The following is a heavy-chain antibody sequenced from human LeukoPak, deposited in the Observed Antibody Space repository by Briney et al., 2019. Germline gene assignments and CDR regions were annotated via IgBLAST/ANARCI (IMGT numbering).Heavy chain of an antibody. CDR2: ISSSGSTI. Sequence: GGSLRLSCAASGFTFSSYEMNWVRQAPGKGLEWVAYISSSGSTIYYAGSVKDRFTSSRDNAKNSVYLQMNSLRAEDTAVYYCARAFLRGRIVVAGNYYYYGMDVWGQGTTVTVSS. J-gene: IGHJ6*02. V-gene: IGHV3-48*03. CDR3: ARAFLRGRIVVAGNYYYYGMDV. D-gene: IGHD6-19*01. CDR1: GFTFSSYE.